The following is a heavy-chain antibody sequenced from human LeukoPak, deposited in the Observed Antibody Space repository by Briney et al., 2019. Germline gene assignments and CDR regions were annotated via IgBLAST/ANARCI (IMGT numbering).Heavy chain of an antibody. V-gene: IGHV4-30-4*08. Sequence: SETLSLTCTVSGGSISSGDYYWSWIRQAPGKGLEWIGYIYYSGSTYYNPSLKSRVTISVDTSKNQFSLKLSSVTAADTAVYYCARERLPGGDLPIDAFDIWGQGTMVTVSS. CDR2: IYYSGST. CDR1: GGSISSGDYY. J-gene: IGHJ3*02. CDR3: ARERLPGGDLPIDAFDI. D-gene: IGHD2-21*02.